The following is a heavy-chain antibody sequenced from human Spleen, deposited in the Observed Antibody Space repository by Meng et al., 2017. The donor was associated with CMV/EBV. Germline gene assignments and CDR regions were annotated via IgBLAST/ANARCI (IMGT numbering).Heavy chain of an antibody. V-gene: IGHV3-48*03. D-gene: IGHD3-3*01. Sequence: GESLKLSCVGSGFTFRSYEMNWVRQAPGKGLEWNSYISSSGETKYYADSVKGRFTISRDNAKKSLFLQMNSLSPEDTAFYYCARHRALITAFGVVEEWGQGTLVTVSS. CDR2: ISSSGETK. J-gene: IGHJ4*02. CDR1: GFTFRSYE. CDR3: ARHRALITAFGVVEE.